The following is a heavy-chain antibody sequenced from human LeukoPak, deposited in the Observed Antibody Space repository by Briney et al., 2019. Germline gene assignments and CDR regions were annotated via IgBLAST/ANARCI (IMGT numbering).Heavy chain of an antibody. CDR1: GGSFSGYY. CDR3: ARGARVVVPAALDY. V-gene: IGHV4-34*01. Sequence: PSETLSLTCAVYGGSFSGYYWSWIRQPPGKGLEWIGEINHSGSTNYNTSLKSRVTISVDTSKNQFSLKLSSVTAADTAVYYCARGARVVVPAALDYWGQGTLVTVSS. J-gene: IGHJ4*02. D-gene: IGHD2-2*01. CDR2: INHSGST.